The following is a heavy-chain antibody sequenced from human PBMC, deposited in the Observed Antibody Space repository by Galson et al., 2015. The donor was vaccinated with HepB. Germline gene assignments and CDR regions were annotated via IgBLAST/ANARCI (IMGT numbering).Heavy chain of an antibody. CDR3: ARDVYRWELLYPGEPSLPSSSYHYYGMDV. J-gene: IGHJ6*02. D-gene: IGHD2-21*01. CDR2: IWYDGSQR. V-gene: IGHV3-33*01. CDR1: AFTFRAYG. Sequence: SLRLSCAPSAFTFRAYGMHWVRQAPGRGLEWVAFIWYDGSQRYYGDFVKGRFTISRDNSKNTLYLQMNSLRAEDTAVYYCARDVYRWELLYPGEPSLPSSSYHYYGMDVWGQGTTVTVSS.